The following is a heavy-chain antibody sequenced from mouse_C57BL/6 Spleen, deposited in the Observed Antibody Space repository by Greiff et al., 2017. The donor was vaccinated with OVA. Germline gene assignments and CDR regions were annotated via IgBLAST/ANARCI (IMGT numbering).Heavy chain of an antibody. CDR3: ARRLYDAMDY. CDR2: IYPGDGDT. Sequence: VQLQQSGPELVKPGASVKISCKASGYAFSSSWMNWVKQRPGKGLEWIGRIYPGDGDTNYNGKFKGKATLTADKSSSTAYMQLSSLTSEDSAVYFCARRLYDAMDYWGQGTSVTVSS. CDR1: GYAFSSSW. J-gene: IGHJ4*01. V-gene: IGHV1-82*01. D-gene: IGHD2-10*02.